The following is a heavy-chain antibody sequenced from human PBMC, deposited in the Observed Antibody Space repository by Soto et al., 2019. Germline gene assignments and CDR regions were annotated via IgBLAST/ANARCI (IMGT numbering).Heavy chain of an antibody. Sequence: EASVKVSCKASGYTFTGYYMHWVRQAPGQGLEWMGWINPNSGGTNYAQKFQGWVTMTRDTSISTAYMELSRLRSDDTAVYYCARDKSDHPSSFDYWGQGTLVTVSS. CDR1: GYTFTGYY. V-gene: IGHV1-2*04. J-gene: IGHJ4*02. CDR2: INPNSGGT. CDR3: ARDKSDHPSSFDY.